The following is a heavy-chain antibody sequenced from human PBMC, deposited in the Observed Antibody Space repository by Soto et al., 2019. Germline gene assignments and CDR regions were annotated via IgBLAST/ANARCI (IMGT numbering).Heavy chain of an antibody. V-gene: IGHV1-69*06. J-gene: IGHJ4*02. CDR1: GGTFKTYT. Sequence: QVQLVQSGAELKKPGSSVNVSCAASGGTFKTYTINWVRQAPGQGLEWIGQIIPMYDSANYAQRFQGRVTISADKSTNIAYMELSGLRSEDTALYYCATRRTYSGSYCFDYWGQGTLVSVSS. CDR3: ATRRTYSGSYCFDY. CDR2: IIPMYDSA. D-gene: IGHD1-26*01.